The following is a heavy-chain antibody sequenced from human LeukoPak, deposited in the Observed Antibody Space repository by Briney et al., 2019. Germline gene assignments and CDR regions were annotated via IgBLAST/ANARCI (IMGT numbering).Heavy chain of an antibody. Sequence: GGSLRLSCAASGFTFSSYSMNWVRQAPGKGLEWVANIKQDGSEKYYVDSVKGRFTISRDNAKNSLYLQMNSLRAEDTAVYYCARDPGVNAFDIWGQGTMVTVSS. D-gene: IGHD3-10*01. CDR1: GFTFSSYS. J-gene: IGHJ3*02. V-gene: IGHV3-7*01. CDR3: ARDPGVNAFDI. CDR2: IKQDGSEK.